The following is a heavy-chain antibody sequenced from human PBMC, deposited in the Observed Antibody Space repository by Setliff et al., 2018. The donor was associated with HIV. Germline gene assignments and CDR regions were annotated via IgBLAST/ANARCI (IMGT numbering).Heavy chain of an antibody. CDR3: AKTNIPMPRSGTRLES. Sequence: PSETLSLTCSVSGDSISSDFYIWIRQPPGKGLEWMGSSHYNGNTNITPSLKSRVTMSLDTPRNEFYLTPTSVTAADTAVYYCAKTNIPMPRSGTRLESWGPGRLVTVSS. CDR1: GDSISSDF. D-gene: IGHD2-2*02. V-gene: IGHV4-59*01. CDR2: SHYNGNT. J-gene: IGHJ4*02.